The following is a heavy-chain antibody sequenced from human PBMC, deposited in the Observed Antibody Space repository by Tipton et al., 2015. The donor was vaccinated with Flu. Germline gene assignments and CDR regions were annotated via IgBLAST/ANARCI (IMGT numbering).Heavy chain of an antibody. Sequence: LRLSCTVSGGSISSSSYYWGWIRQPPGKVLECIGSIYYSGSTYYNPSLKSRVTISVDTSKNQFSLKLSSVTAADTAVYYCALRAGVGAPRYFDYWGQGTLVTVSS. CDR3: ALRAGVGAPRYFDY. V-gene: IGHV4-39*07. J-gene: IGHJ4*02. CDR2: IYYSGST. D-gene: IGHD1-26*01. CDR1: GGSISSSSYY.